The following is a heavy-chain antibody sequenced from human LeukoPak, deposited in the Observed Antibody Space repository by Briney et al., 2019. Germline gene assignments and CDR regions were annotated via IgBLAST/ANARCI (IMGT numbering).Heavy chain of an antibody. CDR2: ISSSSSTI. CDR3: ARSDYDILTGYLASYYYYYMDV. Sequence: GGSLRLSCAASGFTFSSYGMTWVRQAPGKGLEWVSYISSSSSTIYYADSVKGRFTISRDNAKNSLYLQMNSLRAEDTAVYYCARSDYDILTGYLASYYYYYMDVWGKGATVTISS. J-gene: IGHJ6*03. CDR1: GFTFSSYG. V-gene: IGHV3-48*01. D-gene: IGHD3-9*01.